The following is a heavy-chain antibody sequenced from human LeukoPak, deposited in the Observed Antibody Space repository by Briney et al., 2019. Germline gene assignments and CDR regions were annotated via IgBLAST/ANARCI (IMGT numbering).Heavy chain of an antibody. D-gene: IGHD3-22*01. CDR2: IKPDGSET. J-gene: IGHJ3*02. CDR3: ATFSSGFYPKEPFDI. V-gene: IGHV3-7*01. Sequence: GGSLRLSCAAPGFDSSKNWMSWVRQAPGKGLEWVAKIKPDGSETSYVDSVEGRFIISRDNAKNSLFLQMNSLSAEDTALYYCATFSSGFYPKEPFDICGRGTMVSVSS. CDR1: GFDSSKNW.